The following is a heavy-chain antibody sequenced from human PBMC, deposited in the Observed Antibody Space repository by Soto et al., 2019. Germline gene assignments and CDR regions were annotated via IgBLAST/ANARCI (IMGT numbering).Heavy chain of an antibody. CDR1: GISLNTSGVG. J-gene: IGHJ3*02. CDR3: ARGLATGAGFSFDN. Sequence: SGPTLVSTTQTFTLTCTVSGISLNTSGVGLGWIRQTPGKALEWLALVYWNDDKHYKPSLKSRPTITNDTSKNQAILTMTNMDAVDTATYYGARGLATGAGFSFDNWGQGTEVTVSS. CDR2: VYWNDDK. D-gene: IGHD1-1*01. V-gene: IGHV2-5*01.